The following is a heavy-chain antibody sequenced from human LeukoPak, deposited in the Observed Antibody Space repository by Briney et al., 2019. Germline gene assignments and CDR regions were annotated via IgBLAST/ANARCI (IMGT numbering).Heavy chain of an antibody. D-gene: IGHD2-2*01. J-gene: IGHJ5*02. Sequence: SVKVSCKASGGTFSSYTISWVRQAPGQGREWMGRIIPILGIANYAQKFKGRVTITADKSTSTAYMELSSVRSEDTAVYYCARVGDIAVVPARAWFDPWGQGTLVTVSS. CDR1: GGTFSSYT. V-gene: IGHV1-69*02. CDR2: IIPILGIA. CDR3: ARVGDIAVVPARAWFDP.